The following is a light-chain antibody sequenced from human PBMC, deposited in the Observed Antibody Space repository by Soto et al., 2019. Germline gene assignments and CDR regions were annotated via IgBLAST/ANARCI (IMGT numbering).Light chain of an antibody. CDR2: DVS. CDR1: SSDVGSYNL. J-gene: IGLJ1*01. V-gene: IGLV2-11*01. Sequence: QSALTQPASVSGSPGQSITISCTGTSSDVGSYNLVSWYQQHPGKAPKLMIYDVSKRPSGVPDRFSGSKSGNTASLTLSGLQAEDEADYYCCSYAGSYTVYVFGTGTKVTVL. CDR3: CSYAGSYTVYV.